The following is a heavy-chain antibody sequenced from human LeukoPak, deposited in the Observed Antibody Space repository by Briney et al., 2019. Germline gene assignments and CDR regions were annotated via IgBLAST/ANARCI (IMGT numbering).Heavy chain of an antibody. J-gene: IGHJ6*03. CDR2: MNPNSGNT. Sequence: ASVKVSCKASGCTFTSYDINWVRQATGQGLEWMGWMNPNSGNTGYAQKFQGRVTMTRNTSISTTYMGLSSLRSEDTAVYYCARGPTGQKGPYYMDVWGKGTTVTVSS. V-gene: IGHV1-8*01. CDR1: GCTFTSYD. D-gene: IGHD4-11*01. CDR3: ARGPTGQKGPYYMDV.